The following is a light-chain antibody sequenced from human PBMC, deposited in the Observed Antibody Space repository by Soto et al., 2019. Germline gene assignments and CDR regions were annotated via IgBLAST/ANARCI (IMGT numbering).Light chain of an antibody. CDR2: GAS. Sequence: EIVMTQSPATLSVSPGERATLSCRASQSVSSHLAWCQQKPGQAPRLLIYGASTRATGVPARFSASGSGTDFLFPIRGWSFEDLQVYSCKHYNNWRLTLGGGPKGRSN. J-gene: IGKJ4*01. CDR1: QSVSSH. V-gene: IGKV3-15*01. CDR3: KHYNNWRLT.